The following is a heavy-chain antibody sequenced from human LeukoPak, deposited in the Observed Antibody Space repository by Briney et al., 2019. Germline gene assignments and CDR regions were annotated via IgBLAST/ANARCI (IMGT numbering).Heavy chain of an antibody. CDR1: GFTLSSYW. Sequence: GGSLRLSCAASGFTLSSYWMSWVRQAPGKGLEWVANIKQDGSEKYYVDSVKGRFTISRDNAKNSLYLQMNSLRAEDTAVYYCARQERRGYFDYWGQGTLVTVSS. J-gene: IGHJ4*02. D-gene: IGHD1-1*01. CDR2: IKQDGSEK. V-gene: IGHV3-7*01. CDR3: ARQERRGYFDY.